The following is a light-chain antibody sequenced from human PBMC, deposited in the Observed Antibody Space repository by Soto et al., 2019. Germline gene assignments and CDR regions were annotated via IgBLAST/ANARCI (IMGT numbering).Light chain of an antibody. Sequence: QSVLTQPPSASGTPGQRVTISCSGSSSNIGSNTVNWYQQLPGTAPKLLIYSNNQRPSVVPDRFSGSKSGTSASLAISGRQSEDEADYYCAAWDDGRNGVVFGGGTKVTVL. CDR2: SNN. CDR3: AAWDDGRNGVV. V-gene: IGLV1-44*01. CDR1: SSNIGSNT. J-gene: IGLJ2*01.